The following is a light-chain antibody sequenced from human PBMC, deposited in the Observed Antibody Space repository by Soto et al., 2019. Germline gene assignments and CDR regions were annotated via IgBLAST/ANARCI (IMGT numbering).Light chain of an antibody. J-gene: IGLJ1*01. Sequence: QSALTQPASVSGSPGQSITISCTGTSSDVGSYHYVSWYQQHPGKAPKLMIYDVSNRPSGVSNRVSPSNSGNTASLPISGXQAEDEADYYCSSYTSSSSYVFGTGTKLTVL. V-gene: IGLV2-14*01. CDR2: DVS. CDR1: SSDVGSYHY. CDR3: SSYTSSSSYV.